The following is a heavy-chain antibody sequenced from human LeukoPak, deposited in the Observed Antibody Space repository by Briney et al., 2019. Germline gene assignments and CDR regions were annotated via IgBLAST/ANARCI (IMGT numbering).Heavy chain of an antibody. CDR2: INHSGST. D-gene: IGHD2-21*02. CDR1: GGSFSGYY. CDR3: ASLYCGGDCYADY. J-gene: IGHJ4*02. Sequence: SETLSLTCAVYGGSFSGYYWSWIRQPPGKGLEWIGEINHSGSTNYNPSLKSRVTISVDTSKNQFSLKLSSVTAADTAVYYCASLYCGGDCYADYWGQGNLVTVSS. V-gene: IGHV4-34*01.